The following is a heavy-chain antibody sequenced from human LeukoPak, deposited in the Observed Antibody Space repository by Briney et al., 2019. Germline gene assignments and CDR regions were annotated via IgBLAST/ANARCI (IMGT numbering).Heavy chain of an antibody. J-gene: IGHJ4*02. CDR2: IYHSGST. V-gene: IGHV4-30-2*01. D-gene: IGHD2-15*01. Sequence: PSQTLSLTCAVSGGSISSGGYSWSWIRQPPGKGLEWIGYIYHSGSTYYNPSLKSRVTISVDRSKNQFSLKLSSVTAADTAVCYCARGWGYCSGGSCYHRSPYYFDYWGQGTLVTVSS. CDR3: ARGWGYCSGGSCYHRSPYYFDY. CDR1: GGSISSGGYS.